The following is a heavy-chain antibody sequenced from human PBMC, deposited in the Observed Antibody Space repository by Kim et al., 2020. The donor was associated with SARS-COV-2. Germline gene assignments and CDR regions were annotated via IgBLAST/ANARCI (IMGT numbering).Heavy chain of an antibody. CDR3: ARTRSDNYCSSTSCYLEVLLDY. CDR1: GYTFTSYA. CDR2: INTNTGNP. Sequence: ASVKVSCKASGYTFTSYAMNWVRQAPGQGLEWMGWINTNTGNPTYAQGFTGRFVFSLDTSVSTAYLQISSLKAEDTAVYYCARTRSDNYCSSTSCYLEVLLDYWGQGTLVTVSS. V-gene: IGHV7-4-1*02. J-gene: IGHJ4*02. D-gene: IGHD2-2*01.